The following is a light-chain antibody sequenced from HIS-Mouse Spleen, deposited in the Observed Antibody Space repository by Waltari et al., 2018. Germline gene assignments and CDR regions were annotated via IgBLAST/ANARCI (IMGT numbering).Light chain of an antibody. CDR3: CSYAGSSTWV. J-gene: IGLJ3*02. CDR2: EGS. Sequence: QSALTQPAPVAWSPGQSIPPSCTGTCRYCRRYNLVSWYQQHPGKAPKLMIYEGSKRPSGVSNRFAGSKSGNTASLTISGLQAEDEADYYCCSYAGSSTWVFGGGTKLTVL. CDR1: CRYCRRYNL. V-gene: IGLV2-23*01.